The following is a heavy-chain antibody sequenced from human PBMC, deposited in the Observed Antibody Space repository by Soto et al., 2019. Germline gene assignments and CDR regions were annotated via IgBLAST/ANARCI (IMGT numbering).Heavy chain of an antibody. CDR2: IGRNGDST. Sequence: EVQLLESGGGLVQPGGSLRLSCAASGFTFSTYDMSWVRQAPGKGLEWVSAIGRNGDSTYYADSVKGRFTISRDNSYGTLYLRRSSITAEDPAVYYCAALGGDWTGGTSDGYYARDVWGQGTTVTVSS. CDR3: AALGGDWTGGTSDGYYARDV. J-gene: IGHJ6*02. D-gene: IGHD2-8*02. V-gene: IGHV3-23*01. CDR1: GFTFSTYD.